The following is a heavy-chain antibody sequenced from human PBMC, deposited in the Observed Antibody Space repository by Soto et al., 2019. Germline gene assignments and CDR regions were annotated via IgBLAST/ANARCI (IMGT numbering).Heavy chain of an antibody. CDR3: GRDPSDPWSGYVEY. Sequence: GGSLRLSCAASGFTFRTYAMHRVRQSPGKGLEWVAVIAYDGSTEFYADSVRGRFSISRDNSKNTLYLQMNSLRAEDTAVYYCGRDPSDPWSGYVEYWGQGTLVTVSS. CDR1: GFTFRTYA. D-gene: IGHD3-3*01. CDR2: IAYDGSTE. V-gene: IGHV3-30-3*01. J-gene: IGHJ4*02.